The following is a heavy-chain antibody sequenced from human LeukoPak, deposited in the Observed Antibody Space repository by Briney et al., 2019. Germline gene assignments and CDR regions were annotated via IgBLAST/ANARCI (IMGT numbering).Heavy chain of an antibody. CDR3: ARDGSTVTTYHDAFDI. CDR2: ISSGGSTI. V-gene: IGHV3-48*03. CDR1: GFTFSSYE. J-gene: IGHJ3*02. Sequence: GGSLRLSCAASGFTFSSYEMNWVRQAPGKGLEWVSYISSGGSTIYYADSVKGRFTISRDNAKNSLYLQMNSLRAEDTAVYYCARDGSTVTTYHDAFDIWGQGTMVTVSS. D-gene: IGHD4-17*01.